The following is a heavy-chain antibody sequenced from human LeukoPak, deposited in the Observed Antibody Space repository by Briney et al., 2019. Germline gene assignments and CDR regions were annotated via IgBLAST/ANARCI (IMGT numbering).Heavy chain of an antibody. CDR2: LYSDGNT. V-gene: IGHV3-53*01. Sequence: PGGSLRLSCAASGFTVITNDMTWVRQAPGKGLEWVSVLYSDGNTKYADSVQGRFTISRANSKNTLYLEMNSLSPDDTAVYYCARGVEPLAANTLAYWGQGTLVTASS. CDR3: ARGVEPLAANTLAY. D-gene: IGHD1-14*01. J-gene: IGHJ4*02. CDR1: GFTVITND.